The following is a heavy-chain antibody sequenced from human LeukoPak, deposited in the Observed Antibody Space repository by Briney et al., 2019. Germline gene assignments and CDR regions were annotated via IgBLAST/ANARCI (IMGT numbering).Heavy chain of an antibody. J-gene: IGHJ6*02. V-gene: IGHV3-30*04. CDR2: ISYDGSNK. CDR1: GFTFSSYA. CDR3: AREVTVTTVDYYYGMDV. Sequence: GRSLRLSCAASGFTFSSYAMHWVRQAPGKGLEWVAVISYDGSNKYYADSVKGRFTISRDNSKNTLYLQMNSLRAEDTAVYYCAREVTVTTVDYYYGMDVWGQGTTVTVSS. D-gene: IGHD4-17*01.